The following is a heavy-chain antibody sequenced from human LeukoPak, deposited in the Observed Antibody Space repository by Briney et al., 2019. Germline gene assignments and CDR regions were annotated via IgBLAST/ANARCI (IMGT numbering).Heavy chain of an antibody. CDR1: GDSVNSGAYY. V-gene: IGHV4-61*02. D-gene: IGHD3-3*01. CDR3: ARGHDFWSGYYIDY. Sequence: PSGTLSLTCTVSGDSVNSGAYYWSWLRQPAGKEPEWIGRIYPLETTNYNPSLKSRVAISVDTSKNQFSLKLSSVTAADTAVYYCARGHDFWSGYYIDYWGQGTLVTVSS. J-gene: IGHJ4*02. CDR2: IYPLETT.